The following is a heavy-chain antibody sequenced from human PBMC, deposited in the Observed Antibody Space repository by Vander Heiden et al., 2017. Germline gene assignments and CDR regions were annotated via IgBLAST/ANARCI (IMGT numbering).Heavy chain of an antibody. D-gene: IGHD1-26*01. CDR1: GGSISSRSYY. CDR3: ARHPGPLVGAKYGGAFDY. CDR2: IYYSGST. Sequence: QLQLQESGPGLVKPSETLSLTCTVSGGSISSRSYYWGWIRQPPGKGLEWIGSIYYSGSTYYNPSLKSRVTISVDTSKNQFSLKLSSVTAADTAVYYCARHPGPLVGAKYGGAFDYWGQGTLVTVSS. J-gene: IGHJ4*02. V-gene: IGHV4-39*01.